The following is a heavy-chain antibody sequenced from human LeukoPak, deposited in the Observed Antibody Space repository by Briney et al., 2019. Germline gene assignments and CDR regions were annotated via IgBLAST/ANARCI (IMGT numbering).Heavy chain of an antibody. Sequence: PGGSLRLSCAASGFTFNSYWMHWVRQAPGKGLVWVSRISSDGSTTSRADSVKGRFTISRDNVKNTLYLQMNSLRAEDTAVYYCARGLYTAFDIWGQGKMVTVSS. J-gene: IGHJ3*02. D-gene: IGHD4-11*01. CDR2: ISSDGSTT. CDR3: ARGLYTAFDI. CDR1: GFTFNSYW. V-gene: IGHV3-74*01.